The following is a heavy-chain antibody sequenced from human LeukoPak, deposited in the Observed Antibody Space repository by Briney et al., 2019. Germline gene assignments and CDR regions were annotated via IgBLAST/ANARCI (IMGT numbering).Heavy chain of an antibody. CDR3: AVDYGSGSYYNPLDY. CDR2: ISAYNGNT. CDR1: GYTFTSYG. V-gene: IGHV1-18*01. J-gene: IGHJ4*02. Sequence: ASVKVSCKASGYTFTSYGFSWVRQAPGQGLEWMGWISAYNGNTNYAQKLQGRVTMTTDTSTSTAYMELRSLRSDDTAVYYCAVDYGSGSYYNPLDYWGQGTLVTVSS. D-gene: IGHD3-10*01.